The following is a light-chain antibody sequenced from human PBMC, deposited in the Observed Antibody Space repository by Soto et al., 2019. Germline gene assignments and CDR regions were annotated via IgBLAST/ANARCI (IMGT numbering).Light chain of an antibody. CDR1: HSVSSTY. Sequence: EIVLTQSPGTLSLSPGERATLSCRASHSVSSTYLAWYQQKPGQAPRLLIYGASSRATGIPDRFSGSGSGTDFTLTIGRLEPEDFAVYYCQQYGSSPPWTFGQGTKVEIK. CDR2: GAS. V-gene: IGKV3-20*01. CDR3: QQYGSSPPWT. J-gene: IGKJ1*01.